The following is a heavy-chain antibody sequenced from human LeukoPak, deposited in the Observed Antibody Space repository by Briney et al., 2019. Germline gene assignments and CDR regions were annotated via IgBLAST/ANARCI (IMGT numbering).Heavy chain of an antibody. CDR1: GFTVSSNY. V-gene: IGHV3-53*01. CDR3: AAKVELRSNGPYFNS. Sequence: AGSLRVSCAPSGFTVSSNYMSWVRKAPGKGLEWVSVIYSGGDTFYADSVKGRFTISRDNFKNTLYLQMNSLRAEDTAVYYCAAKVELRSNGPYFNSWGQGTLVTVSS. D-gene: IGHD1-7*01. CDR2: IYSGGDT. J-gene: IGHJ4*02.